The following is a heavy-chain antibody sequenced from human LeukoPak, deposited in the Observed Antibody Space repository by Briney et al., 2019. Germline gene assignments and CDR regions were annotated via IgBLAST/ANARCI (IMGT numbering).Heavy chain of an antibody. CDR3: ARPVSGISSSFVWFDP. CDR2: IYYSGST. D-gene: IGHD6-6*01. CDR1: GGSISSSSYY. J-gene: IGHJ5*02. Sequence: PSETLSLTCTVSGGSISSSSYYWGWIGQPPGKGLEWIGSIYYSGSTYYNPSLKSRVTISVDTSKNQFSLKLSSVTAADTAVYYCARPVSGISSSFVWFDPWGQGTLVTVSS. V-gene: IGHV4-39*01.